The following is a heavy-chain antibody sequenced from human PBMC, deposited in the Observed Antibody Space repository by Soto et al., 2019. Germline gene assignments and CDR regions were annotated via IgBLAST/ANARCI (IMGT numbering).Heavy chain of an antibody. CDR1: GGSINSGDSY. Sequence: QVQLQESGPGLVRPSQTLSLTCTVSGGSINSGDSYWNWIRQHPEKGLEWIGYINYRGSTFYNTSLKSRMIISVDTSKNHFSLKLSSVTAADTAVYYCARDAPGVAPYWGQVTLVTVSS. D-gene: IGHD2-15*01. CDR2: INYRGST. CDR3: ARDAPGVAPY. J-gene: IGHJ4*02. V-gene: IGHV4-31*03.